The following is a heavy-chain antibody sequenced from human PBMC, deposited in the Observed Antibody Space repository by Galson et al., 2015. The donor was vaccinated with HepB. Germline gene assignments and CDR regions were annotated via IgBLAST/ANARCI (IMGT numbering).Heavy chain of an antibody. CDR2: IIGSGGRT. CDR3: AKEVNYGSGTGWFDF. J-gene: IGHJ4*02. Sequence: PLRLSCAASGFIFSNFAVGWVRQAPGKGLEWVSFIIGSGGRTFYADSVMGRFTISRDNSKNTLYLQMNSLRAEDTALYYCAKEVNYGSGTGWFDFWGQGTLVTVSS. CDR1: GFIFSNFA. V-gene: IGHV3-23*01. D-gene: IGHD3-10*01.